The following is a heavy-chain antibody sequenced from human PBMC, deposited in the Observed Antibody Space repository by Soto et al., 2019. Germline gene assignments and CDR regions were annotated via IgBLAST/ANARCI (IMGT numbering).Heavy chain of an antibody. Sequence: ASVKVSCKASGYTFTSYGISWVRQAPGQGLEWMGWISAYNGNTNYAQKLQGRVTMTTDTSTSTAYMELRSLRSDDTAVYYCARDSGYCSSTSCYRGYYYYYGMDVWGQGTTVTVS. V-gene: IGHV1-18*01. CDR3: ARDSGYCSSTSCYRGYYYYYGMDV. CDR2: ISAYNGNT. CDR1: GYTFTSYG. D-gene: IGHD2-2*02. J-gene: IGHJ6*02.